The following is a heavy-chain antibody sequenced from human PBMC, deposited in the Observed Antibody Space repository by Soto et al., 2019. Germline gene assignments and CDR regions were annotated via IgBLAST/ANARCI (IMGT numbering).Heavy chain of an antibody. V-gene: IGHV3-33*01. CDR3: ARDGDVNTGFGKDY. D-gene: IGHD3-16*01. Sequence: VGSLRLSCAASGFTFSNYGMHWVRQAPGKGLEWVAFIWYDGGNKYYAESVKGRFTISRDNSKNTLYLQMNSLRAEDTAVYYCARDGDVNTGFGKDYWGQGTLVTVSS. CDR1: GFTFSNYG. CDR2: IWYDGGNK. J-gene: IGHJ4*02.